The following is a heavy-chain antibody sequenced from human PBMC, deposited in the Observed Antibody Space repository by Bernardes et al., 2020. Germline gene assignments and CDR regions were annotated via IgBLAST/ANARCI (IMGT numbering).Heavy chain of an antibody. CDR2: IYSGGST. CDR3: ARGQGPGSGYSGYDKADDAFDI. D-gene: IGHD5-12*01. V-gene: IGHV3-53*01. J-gene: IGHJ3*02. CDR1: GFTVSSNY. Sequence: GGSLRLSCAASGFTVSSNYMSWVRQAPGKGPEWVSVIYSGGSTYYADSVKGRFTISRDNSKNTLYLQMNSLRAEDTAVYYCARGQGPGSGYSGYDKADDAFDIWGQGTMVTVSS.